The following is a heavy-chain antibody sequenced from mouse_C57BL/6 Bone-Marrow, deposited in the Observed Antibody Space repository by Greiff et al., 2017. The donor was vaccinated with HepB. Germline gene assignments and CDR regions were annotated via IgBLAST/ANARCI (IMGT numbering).Heavy chain of an antibody. CDR1: GYTFTDHT. V-gene: IGHV1-78*01. CDR3: ARANYYGSSSYYFDY. Sequence: QVQLQQSDAELVKPGASVKISCKVSGYTFTDHTIHWMKQRPEQGLEWIGYIYPRDGSTKYNEKFKGKATLTADKSSSTAYMQLNSLTSEDSAVYFCARANYYGSSSYYFDYWGQGTTLTVSS. D-gene: IGHD1-1*01. CDR2: IYPRDGST. J-gene: IGHJ2*01.